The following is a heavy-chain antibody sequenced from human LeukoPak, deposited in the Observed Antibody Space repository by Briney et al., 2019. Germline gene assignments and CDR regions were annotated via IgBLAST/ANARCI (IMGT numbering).Heavy chain of an antibody. J-gene: IGHJ4*02. D-gene: IGHD3-10*01. CDR2: ISWDGGST. Sequence: GGSLRLSCVASGFTFDDYAMHWVRHAPGKGLEWVSLISWDGGSTYYADSVKGRFTISRDNSKNSLYLQMNSLRAEDTALYYCAKDMAAYYYASGNIDYWGQGTLVTVSS. CDR1: GFTFDDYA. V-gene: IGHV3-43D*03. CDR3: AKDMAAYYYASGNIDY.